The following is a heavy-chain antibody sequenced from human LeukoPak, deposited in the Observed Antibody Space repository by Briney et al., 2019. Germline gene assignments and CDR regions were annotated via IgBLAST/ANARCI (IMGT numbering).Heavy chain of an antibody. CDR2: ISSSGSTI. J-gene: IGHJ4*02. D-gene: IGHD3-22*01. CDR3: ARVPAYVTVVALFDY. Sequence: GGSLRLSCAASGFTFSDYYMSWIRQAPGKGLEWVSYISSSGSTIYYADSVKGRFTISRDNAKNSLYLQMNSLRAEDTAVYYCARVPAYVTVVALFDYWGQGTLVTVSS. V-gene: IGHV3-11*01. CDR1: GFTFSDYY.